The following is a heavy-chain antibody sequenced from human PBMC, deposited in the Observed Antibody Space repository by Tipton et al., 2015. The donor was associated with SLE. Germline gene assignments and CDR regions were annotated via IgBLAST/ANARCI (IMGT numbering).Heavy chain of an antibody. Sequence: SLRLSCVASGFSFSSYWMHWVRQAPGKGLVWVSRIHSDGSTDYADSVKGRFTISRDNAKNTLFLQMNSLRAEDTAVYYCSRIMGPLGGAFDFWGQGTMVTVSS. CDR2: IHSDGST. J-gene: IGHJ3*01. CDR3: SRIMGPLGGAFDF. D-gene: IGHD1-26*01. V-gene: IGHV3-74*01. CDR1: GFSFSSYW.